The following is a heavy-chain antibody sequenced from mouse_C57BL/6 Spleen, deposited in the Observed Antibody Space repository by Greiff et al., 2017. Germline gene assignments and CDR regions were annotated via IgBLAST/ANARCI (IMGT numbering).Heavy chain of an antibody. CDR3: ARDHYGTLDY. J-gene: IGHJ2*01. V-gene: IGHV7-1*01. D-gene: IGHD2-1*01. Sequence: EVKLMESGGGLVQSGRSLRLSCATSGFTFSDFYMEWVRQAPGKGLEWIAASRNKANDYTTEYSASVKGRFIVSRDTSQSILYLQMNALRAEDTAIYYCARDHYGTLDYWGQGTTLTVSS. CDR2: SRNKANDYTT. CDR1: GFTFSDFY.